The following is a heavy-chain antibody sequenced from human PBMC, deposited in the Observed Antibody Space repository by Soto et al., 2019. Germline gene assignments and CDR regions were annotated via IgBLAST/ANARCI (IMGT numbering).Heavy chain of an antibody. D-gene: IGHD1-26*01. CDR3: ARGGSGSYLNYFDY. V-gene: IGHV1-3*04. CDR1: GYSFTRFT. CDR2: INTGNAET. J-gene: IGHJ4*02. Sequence: ASVKVSCKASGYSFTRFTIHWVRQAPGRSLECMGRINTGNAETEYSQKFQGRFTITRDTSASTASMELSSLTSEDTAVYYCARGGSGSYLNYFDYWGQGTLVTVSS.